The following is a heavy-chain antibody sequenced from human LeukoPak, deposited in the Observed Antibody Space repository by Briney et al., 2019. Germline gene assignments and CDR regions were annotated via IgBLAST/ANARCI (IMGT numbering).Heavy chain of an antibody. V-gene: IGHV5-51*01. Sequence: GESLKISCKGSGYRFTSYWIGWVRPMPGKGLEWMGIIYPGDSDTRYSPSFQGQVTISADKSISTAYLQWSSLKASDTAMYYCARRIAAADKDWFDPWGQGTLVTVSS. CDR3: ARRIAAADKDWFDP. CDR2: IYPGDSDT. J-gene: IGHJ5*02. CDR1: GYRFTSYW. D-gene: IGHD6-13*01.